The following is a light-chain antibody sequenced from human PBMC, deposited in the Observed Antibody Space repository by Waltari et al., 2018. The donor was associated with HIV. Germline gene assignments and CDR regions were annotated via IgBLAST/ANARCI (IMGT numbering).Light chain of an antibody. V-gene: IGLV1-51*01. CDR2: DSN. CDR1: SSNIGNQY. Sequence: SVLTQPPSVSAAPGQKVTISCSGSSSNIGNQYVTWYQQLPGTAPKLLIYDSNRRPSGTPDRFSGSKSGTSGTLAITVLQTGDEADYYCGTGDSSLSAWVFGGGTKLTVL. J-gene: IGLJ3*02. CDR3: GTGDSSLSAWV.